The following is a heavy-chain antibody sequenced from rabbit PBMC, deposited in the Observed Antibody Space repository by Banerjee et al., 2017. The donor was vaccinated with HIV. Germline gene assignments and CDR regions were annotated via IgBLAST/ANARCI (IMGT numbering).Heavy chain of an antibody. V-gene: IGHV1S45*01. CDR1: GFDFSSYG. CDR3: ARDLDAVIGWNFGW. D-gene: IGHD1-1*01. CDR2: IDPIFGST. Sequence: QEQLEESGGGLVKPEGSLQLSCKASGFDFSSYGVSWVRQGPGKGLEWIGYIDPIFGSTVYASWVNGRFTISKTSSTTVTLQMTSLTAADTATYFCARDLDAVIGWNFGWWGPGTLVTVS. J-gene: IGHJ4*01.